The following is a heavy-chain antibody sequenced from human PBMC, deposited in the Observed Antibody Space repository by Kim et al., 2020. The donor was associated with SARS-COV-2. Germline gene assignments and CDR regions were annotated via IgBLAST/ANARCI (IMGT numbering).Heavy chain of an antibody. CDR3: ANTPCIAAAGLSNWFDP. D-gene: IGHD6-13*01. J-gene: IGHJ5*02. V-gene: IGHV5-10-1*01. Sequence: GESLKISCKGSGYSFTSYWINWVRQMPGKGLEWMGRIDPSDSYTNYSPSFQGHVTISADKSISTAYLQWNSLKASDTAMYYCANTPCIAAAGLSNWFDPWGQGTRVTVSS. CDR2: IDPSDSYT. CDR1: GYSFTSYW.